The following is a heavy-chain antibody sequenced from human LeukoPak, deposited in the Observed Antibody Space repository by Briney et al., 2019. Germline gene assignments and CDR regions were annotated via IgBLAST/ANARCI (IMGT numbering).Heavy chain of an antibody. D-gene: IGHD2-2*01. Sequence: PSETLSLTCTVSGGSIRNYYWSWIRQPAGKGLEWIGRIYTSGSTNYNPSLKSRVTMSVDTSKNQFSLKLSSVTAADTAVYYCAAGGSSTSFYSPHFDPWGQGTLVTVSS. CDR3: AAGGSSTSFYSPHFDP. CDR2: IYTSGST. J-gene: IGHJ5*02. CDR1: GGSIRNYY. V-gene: IGHV4-4*07.